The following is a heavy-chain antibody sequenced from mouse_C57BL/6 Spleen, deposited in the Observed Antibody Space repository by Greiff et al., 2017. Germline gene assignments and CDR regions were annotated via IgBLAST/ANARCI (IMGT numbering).Heavy chain of an antibody. D-gene: IGHD1-1*01. J-gene: IGHJ3*01. V-gene: IGHV10-1*01. Sequence: EVQVVESGGGLVQPKGSLKLSCAASGFSFNTYAMNWVRQAPGKGLEWVARIRSKSNNYATYYADSVKDRFTISRDDSESMLYLQMNNLKTEDTAMYYCVRQGYGTEGFAYWGQGTLVTVSA. CDR3: VRQGYGTEGFAY. CDR2: IRSKSNNYAT. CDR1: GFSFNTYA.